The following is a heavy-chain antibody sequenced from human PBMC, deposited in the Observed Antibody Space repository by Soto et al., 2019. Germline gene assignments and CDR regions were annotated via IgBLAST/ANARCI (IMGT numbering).Heavy chain of an antibody. V-gene: IGHV3-23*01. CDR3: AKDRRAGGNYGFYSDF. CDR1: GFTFSSYG. D-gene: IGHD1-7*01. Sequence: VGSLRLSCAASGFTFSSYGMTWVRQAPGKGLEWVSFSSATGAGTYYADSVKGRFTISRDNSKNTLYLQMTSLRADDAAVYYCAKDRRAGGNYGFYSDFWGQGALVTVSS. J-gene: IGHJ4*02. CDR2: SSATGAGT.